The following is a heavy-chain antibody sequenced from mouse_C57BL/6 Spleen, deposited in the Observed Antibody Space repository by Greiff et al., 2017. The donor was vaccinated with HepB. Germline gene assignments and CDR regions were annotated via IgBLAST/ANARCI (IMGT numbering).Heavy chain of an antibody. CDR3: ARKRDWYFDV. CDR2: IYPGSGST. Sequence: QVQLQQPGAELVKPGASVKLSCKASGYTFTSYWITWVKQRPGQGLEWIGDIYPGSGSTNYNEKFKSKATLTVDTSSSTAYMQLSSLTSEDSAVYYCARKRDWYFDVWGTGTTVTVSS. V-gene: IGHV1-55*01. CDR1: GYTFTSYW. J-gene: IGHJ1*03.